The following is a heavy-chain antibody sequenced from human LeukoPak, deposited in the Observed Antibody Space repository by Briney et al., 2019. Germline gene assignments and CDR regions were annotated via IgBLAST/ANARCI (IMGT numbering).Heavy chain of an antibody. CDR3: AARSSWYDYYYMDV. CDR1: GFTFSSFG. J-gene: IGHJ6*03. CDR2: IKQDGSEK. V-gene: IGHV3-7*01. Sequence: GGSLRLSCAASGFTFSSFGLSWARQAPGKGLGGWAKIKQDGSEKYYVDSVKGRFTISRDNAKNSLYLQMNSLRAEDTAVYYCAARSSWYDYYYMDVWGKGTTVTVSS. D-gene: IGHD6-13*01.